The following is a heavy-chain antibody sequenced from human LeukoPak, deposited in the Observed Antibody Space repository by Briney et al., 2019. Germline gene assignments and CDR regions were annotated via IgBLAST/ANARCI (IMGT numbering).Heavy chain of an antibody. D-gene: IGHD4-17*01. J-gene: IGHJ4*02. CDR2: IYYSGST. CDR1: GGSISSSSYY. V-gene: IGHV4-39*07. Sequence: SETLSLTCTVSGGSISSSSYYWGWIRQPPGKGLEWIGSIYYSGSTYYNPSLKSRVTISVDRSKNQFSLKLSSVTAADTAVYYCARSNGETVTYDYWGQGTLVTVSS. CDR3: ARSNGETVTYDY.